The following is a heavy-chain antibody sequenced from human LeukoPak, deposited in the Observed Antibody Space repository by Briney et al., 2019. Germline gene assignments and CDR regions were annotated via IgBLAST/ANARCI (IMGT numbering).Heavy chain of an antibody. D-gene: IGHD3-22*01. V-gene: IGHV3-48*03. CDR3: VRDNSRGQSLGVIY. CDR2: INAGSSTI. CDR1: GFNFSSYE. J-gene: IGHJ4*02. Sequence: GGSLRLSCAASGFNFSSYEMNWVRQAPGKGLQWISYINAGSSTIQYADSVRGRFTTSRDNAKNSLYLQMNSLRAEDTAVYYCVRDNSRGQSLGVIYWGQGSLVTVSS.